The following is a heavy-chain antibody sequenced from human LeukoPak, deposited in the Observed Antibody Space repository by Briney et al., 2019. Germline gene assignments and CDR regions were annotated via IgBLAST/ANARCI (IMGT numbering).Heavy chain of an antibody. Sequence: SETLSLTCTVSGGSISSYYWSWIRQPPGKGLEWIGYIYYSGSTNYNPSLKSRVTISVDTSKNQFSLKLSSVTAADTAVYYCARATYSSGWGTSDYWGQGTLVTVSS. CDR2: IYYSGST. CDR1: GGSISSYY. V-gene: IGHV4-59*01. J-gene: IGHJ4*02. D-gene: IGHD6-19*01. CDR3: ARATYSSGWGTSDY.